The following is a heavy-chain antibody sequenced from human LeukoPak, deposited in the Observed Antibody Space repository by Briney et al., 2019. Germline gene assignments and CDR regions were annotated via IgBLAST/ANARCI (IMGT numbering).Heavy chain of an antibody. J-gene: IGHJ5*02. V-gene: IGHV4-59*08. D-gene: IGHD6-19*01. CDR3: ARGIYSSGWYAWFDP. CDR1: GVSISSYY. CDR2: IYYSGST. Sequence: PSETLSLTCTVSGVSISSYYWSWIRQPPGKGLEWIGYIYYSGSTNYNPSLKSRVTISVDTSKNQFSLKLSSVTAADTAVYYCARGIYSSGWYAWFDPWGQGTLVTVSS.